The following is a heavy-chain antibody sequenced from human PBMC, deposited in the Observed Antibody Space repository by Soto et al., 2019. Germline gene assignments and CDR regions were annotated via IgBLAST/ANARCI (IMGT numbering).Heavy chain of an antibody. CDR3: ARHGFGPLHGLVDV. J-gene: IGHJ6*02. Sequence: QVQLQESGPGLVKPSETLSLTCTVSGGSITNYYCSWFRQPPGKGLEWIGYIQYNGYSAYNLSLKGRVTMSMDTAKPQFSLMVGSVTATDTAVYYCARHGFGPLHGLVDVWGQGTTVIVSS. CDR2: IQYNGYS. CDR1: GGSITNYY. D-gene: IGHD3-10*01. V-gene: IGHV4-59*08.